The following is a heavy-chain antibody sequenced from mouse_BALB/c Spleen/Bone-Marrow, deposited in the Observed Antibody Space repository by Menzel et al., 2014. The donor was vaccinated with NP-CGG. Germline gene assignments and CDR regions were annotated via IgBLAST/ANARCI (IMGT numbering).Heavy chain of an antibody. CDR3: ARLHYYGYGAY. CDR1: GFDFSTFW. CDR2: INPDRRTI. D-gene: IGHD1-2*01. Sequence: EVKLVESGGGLVQPGGSLKLSCAASGFDFSTFWMSWVRQAPGKGLEWIGEINPDRRTINYSPSLKDKFVTSRDNAKNTLYLLMSKVRSEDTALYYCARLHYYGYGAYWGQGTLVTVSA. J-gene: IGHJ3*01. V-gene: IGHV4-1*02.